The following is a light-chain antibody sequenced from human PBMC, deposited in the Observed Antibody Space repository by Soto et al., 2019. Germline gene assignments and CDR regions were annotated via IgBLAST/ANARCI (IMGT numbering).Light chain of an antibody. CDR3: QESYSPPYT. J-gene: IGKJ2*01. CDR2: GAS. Sequence: DVQLTQSPSSLSASVGDRVTITCPASQNINTYLNWYQHKPGKAPNLLIYGASIAHSGVPLRFSGSGSGTDFTLTIGSLESEDFATYYCQESYSPPYTFGQGTKLGI. CDR1: QNINTY. V-gene: IGKV1-39*01.